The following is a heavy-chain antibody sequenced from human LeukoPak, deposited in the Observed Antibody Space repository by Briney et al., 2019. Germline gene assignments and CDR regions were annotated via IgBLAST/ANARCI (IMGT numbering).Heavy chain of an antibody. J-gene: IGHJ4*02. CDR2: IYYTGST. CDR1: GGSIRSTSYY. Sequence: SETLSLTCTVSGGSIRSTSYYWDWIRQPPGKGLEWIGGIYYTGSTYYNPSLKSRVTISVDTSKNQFSLKLSSVTAADTAVYYCARDYDYYDSSGKRNDYWGQGTLVTVSS. D-gene: IGHD3-22*01. V-gene: IGHV4-39*07. CDR3: ARDYDYYDSSGKRNDY.